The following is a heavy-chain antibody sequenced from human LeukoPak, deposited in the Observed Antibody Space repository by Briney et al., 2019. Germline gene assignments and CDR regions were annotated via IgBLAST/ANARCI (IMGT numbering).Heavy chain of an antibody. CDR2: ISYDGSNK. CDR1: GFTFSSYA. Sequence: GGSLRLSCAASGFTFSSYAMHWVRQAPGKGLEWVAVISYDGSNKYYADSVKGRFTISRGNSKNTLYLQMNSLRAEDTAVYYCARASPTTTRKYYYYYMDVWGKGTTVTVSS. CDR3: ARASPTTTRKYYYYYMDV. V-gene: IGHV3-30*04. D-gene: IGHD1-26*01. J-gene: IGHJ6*03.